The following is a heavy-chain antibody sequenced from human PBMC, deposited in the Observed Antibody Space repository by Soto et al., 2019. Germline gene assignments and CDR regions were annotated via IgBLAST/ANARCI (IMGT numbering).Heavy chain of an antibody. Sequence: QITLKESGPTLVKPTQTLTLTCTFSGFSRSTSGVGVGWIRQPPGKALEWLALIYWDDAQRYSPSLKSRLTINQDTSKNQVVLTMTNMDPVDTATYYCAHSTMIVVVNQYYFDYWGQGTLVTVSS. CDR3: AHSTMIVVVNQYYFDY. CDR2: IYWDDAQ. V-gene: IGHV2-5*02. CDR1: GFSRSTSGVG. J-gene: IGHJ4*02. D-gene: IGHD3-22*01.